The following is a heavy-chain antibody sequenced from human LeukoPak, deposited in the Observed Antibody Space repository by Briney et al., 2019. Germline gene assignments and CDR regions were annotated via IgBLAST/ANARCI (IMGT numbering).Heavy chain of an antibody. CDR3: ARDLDSSGWYEGADY. CDR1: GYTFTSYY. D-gene: IGHD6-19*01. CDR2: IDPSGGST. J-gene: IGHJ4*02. V-gene: IGHV1-46*01. Sequence: ASVKVSCKASGYTFTSYYMDWVRQAPGQGLEWMGIIDPSGGSTSYAQKFQGRVTMTRDTSTSTVYMELSSLRSEDTAVYYCARDLDSSGWYEGADYWGQGTLVTVSS.